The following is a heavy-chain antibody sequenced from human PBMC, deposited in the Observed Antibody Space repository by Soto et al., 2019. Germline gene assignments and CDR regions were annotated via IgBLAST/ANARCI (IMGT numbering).Heavy chain of an antibody. CDR2: IYYSGST. V-gene: IGHV4-59*08. Sequence: SETLSLTCTVSGGSISSYYWSWIRRPPGKGLEWIGYIYYSGSTNYNPSLKSRVTISVDTSKNQFSLKLSSVTAADTAVYYCARQGYYYYYMDVWGKGTTVTVSS. CDR1: GGSISSYY. J-gene: IGHJ6*03. CDR3: ARQGYYYYYMDV.